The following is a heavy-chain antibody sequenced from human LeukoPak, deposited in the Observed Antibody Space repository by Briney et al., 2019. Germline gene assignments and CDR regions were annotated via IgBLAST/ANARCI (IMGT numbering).Heavy chain of an antibody. CDR2: IYYSGST. V-gene: IGHV4-31*03. J-gene: IGHJ5*02. D-gene: IGHD4/OR15-4a*01. CDR3: ARDGAIGASLDP. CDR1: GGSISSGGYY. Sequence: NSSEYLSLTCTVSGGSISSGGYYWSWIRQHPGKGLEWIGYIYYSGSTYYNPSLKSRVTISVDTSKNQFSLKLSSVTAADTAVYYCARDGAIGASLDPWGQGTLVTVSS.